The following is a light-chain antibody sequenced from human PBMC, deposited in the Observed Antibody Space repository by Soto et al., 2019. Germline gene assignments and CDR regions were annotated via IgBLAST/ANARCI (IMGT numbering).Light chain of an antibody. CDR3: SSYTSSSTLLYV. CDR1: SSDVGGYNY. Sequence: QSALTQPASVSVSPGQSITISCTGTSSDVGGYNYVSWYQQHPGKAPKLMIYDVSNRPSGVSNRFSGSKSGNTASLTISGLQAEDEADYYCSSYTSSSTLLYVFGTGTKLNVL. V-gene: IGLV2-14*01. J-gene: IGLJ1*01. CDR2: DVS.